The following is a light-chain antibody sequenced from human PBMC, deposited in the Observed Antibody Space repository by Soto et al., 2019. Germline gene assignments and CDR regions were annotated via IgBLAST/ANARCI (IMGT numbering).Light chain of an antibody. Sequence: QSVLTQSPSASGTPGQRVTSSCSGSRSNIGRNFAYWYQHVPGTAPRLLIQRNNERPSGVPDRFSGSKSGTSVSLAISGLRSDDEATYYCAAWDDTLDAQVFGGGTKVTVL. CDR3: AAWDDTLDAQV. CDR2: RNN. V-gene: IGLV1-47*01. J-gene: IGLJ3*02. CDR1: RSNIGRNF.